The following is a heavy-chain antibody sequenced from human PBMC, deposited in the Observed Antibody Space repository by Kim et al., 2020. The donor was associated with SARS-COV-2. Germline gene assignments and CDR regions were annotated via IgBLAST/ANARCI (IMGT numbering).Heavy chain of an antibody. V-gene: IGHV3-23*01. CDR3: GGHGSGSY. CDR1: GFTFRNYG. CDR2: ISDSGGRT. D-gene: IGHD6-25*01. J-gene: IGHJ4*02. Sequence: GGSLRLSCAASGFTFRNYGMTWVRQAPGKGLEWVSSISDSGGRTSYADSVQGRFTISRDNSKDTLSLQMNSLRAEDTAIYYCGGHGSGSYWGQGALVTVS.